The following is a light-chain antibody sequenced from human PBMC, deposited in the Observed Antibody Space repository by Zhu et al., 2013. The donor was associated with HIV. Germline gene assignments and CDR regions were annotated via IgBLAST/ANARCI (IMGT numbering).Light chain of an antibody. V-gene: IGKV1-5*03. CDR1: QSVSTW. CDR2: KAS. J-gene: IGKJ2*03. Sequence: DTQMTQSPSTLSASVGDRVTMTCRASQSVSTWVAWYQHKPGKAPKLLIYKASSLQSGVPSRFSGSGSGTEFTLTISSLQPDDFATYYCQQYNSYSYSFGQGTKLEIK. CDR3: QQYNSYSYS.